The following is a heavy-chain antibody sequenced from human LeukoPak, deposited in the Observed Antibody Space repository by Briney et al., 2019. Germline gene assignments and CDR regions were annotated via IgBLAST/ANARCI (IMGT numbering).Heavy chain of an antibody. CDR3: AGGLGLRYFDWLSLTYYFDY. J-gene: IGHJ4*02. CDR1: GGSISSYY. D-gene: IGHD3-9*01. V-gene: IGHV4-4*07. CDR2: IYTSGST. Sequence: SETLSLTCTVSGGSISSYYWSWIRQPAGKGLEWIGRIYTSGSTNYNPSLKSRVTMSVDTSKNQFSLKLSSVTAADTAVYYCAGGLGLRYFDWLSLTYYFDYWGQGTLVTVSS.